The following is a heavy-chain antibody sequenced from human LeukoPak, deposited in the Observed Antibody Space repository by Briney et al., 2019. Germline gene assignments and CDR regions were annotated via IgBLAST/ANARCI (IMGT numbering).Heavy chain of an antibody. CDR3: ARDLVGSHTGYSSGAWDY. D-gene: IGHD3-9*01. CDR2: IIPLFDTA. V-gene: IGHV1-69*13. CDR1: GGTFSNYA. J-gene: IGHJ4*02. Sequence: SVKVSCTASGGTFSNYAISWVRQAPGQGLEWMGGIIPLFDTADYAQKFQGRLTITADESTSTAYMELSSLRAEDTAVYYCARDLVGSHTGYSSGAWDYWGQGTLVTVSS.